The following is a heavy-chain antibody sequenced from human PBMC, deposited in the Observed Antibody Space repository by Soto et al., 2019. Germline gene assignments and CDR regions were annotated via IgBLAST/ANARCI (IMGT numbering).Heavy chain of an antibody. CDR1: GYTLTGYY. J-gene: IGHJ4*02. D-gene: IGHD5-12*01. CDR3: ARVGGYSGYTWDY. Sequence: GASVKVSCKASGYTLTGYYMHWVRQAPGQGLEWMGWINPNSGGTNYAQKFQGRVTMTRDTSISTAYMELSRLRSDDTAVYYCARVGGYSGYTWDYWGQGTLVTVSS. V-gene: IGHV1-2*02. CDR2: INPNSGGT.